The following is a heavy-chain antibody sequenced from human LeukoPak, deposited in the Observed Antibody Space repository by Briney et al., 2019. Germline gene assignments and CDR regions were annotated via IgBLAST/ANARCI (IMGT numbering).Heavy chain of an antibody. J-gene: IGHJ4*02. CDR3: ARGGGYYAIDY. D-gene: IGHD1-26*01. V-gene: IGHV3-53*01. CDR1: GFIVNSNY. CDR2: LYSDDTT. Sequence: GGSLRLSCAASGFIVNSNYMNWVGQAPGKGREWVSVLYSDDTTYYADSVKGRFTISRDNSKNTLYLQMNNLRAEDTAVYYCARGGGYYAIDYWGQGTLVTVSS.